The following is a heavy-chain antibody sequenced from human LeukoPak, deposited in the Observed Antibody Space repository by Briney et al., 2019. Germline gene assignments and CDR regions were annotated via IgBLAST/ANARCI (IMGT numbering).Heavy chain of an antibody. V-gene: IGHV3-49*03. CDR2: IRSKAHGATT. CDR1: GFTFGDYG. D-gene: IGHD3-10*01. J-gene: IGHJ4*02. Sequence: GGSLRLSCTTSGFTFGDYGMNWFRQAPGKGLEWVGFIRSKAHGATTEYAASVKGRFTISRDDSKSIAYLQMNSLKTEDAGVYYCTSYGPKTYWGQGTLVTVSS. CDR3: TSYGPKTY.